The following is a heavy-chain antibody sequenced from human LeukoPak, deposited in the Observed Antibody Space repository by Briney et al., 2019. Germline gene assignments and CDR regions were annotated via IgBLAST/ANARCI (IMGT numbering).Heavy chain of an antibody. D-gene: IGHD2-2*01. Sequence: GGSLSLSCPASGFTLSKYEMNWVRQAPGKGQEWVSYISSSGSTIFYADSVKGRFTHPRDHAQNPLYLQLNILRAEDQGVYYCASETSWDDFDYWRQGTLVTVSS. CDR1: GFTLSKYE. CDR3: ASETSWDDFDY. CDR2: ISSSGSTI. V-gene: IGHV3-48*03. J-gene: IGHJ4*02.